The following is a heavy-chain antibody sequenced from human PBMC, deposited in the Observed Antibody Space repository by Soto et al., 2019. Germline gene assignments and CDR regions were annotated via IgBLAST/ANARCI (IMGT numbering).Heavy chain of an antibody. J-gene: IGHJ4*02. V-gene: IGHV4-34*01. D-gene: IGHD5-12*01. CDR2: INHSGSP. CDR3: ARGRTPIYSGPMSH. Sequence: PSETLSLTCAVYGGSFTDYYWSWIRQPPGKGLEWIGEINHSGSPNYNPSLKSRVTISINTSKNQFSLNLSSVTAADTAVYYCARGRTPIYSGPMSHWGQGTLVNVSS. CDR1: GGSFTDYY.